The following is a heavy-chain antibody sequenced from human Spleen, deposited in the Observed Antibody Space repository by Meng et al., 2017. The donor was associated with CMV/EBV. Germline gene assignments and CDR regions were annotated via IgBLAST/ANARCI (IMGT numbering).Heavy chain of an antibody. D-gene: IGHD6-13*01. V-gene: IGHV3-23*01. CDR2: ISGIGDRT. CDR3: ARDLTLWGSSNKGRIRAGMDV. CDR1: GFTFDSYA. Sequence: GESLKISCLASGFTFDSYAVSWVRQAPGTGLEWVAGISGIGDRTFYADSVKGRFTISRDNSKNTFYVEMNSLRAEDTAVYYCARDLTLWGSSNKGRIRAGMDVWGQGTTVTVSS. J-gene: IGHJ6*02.